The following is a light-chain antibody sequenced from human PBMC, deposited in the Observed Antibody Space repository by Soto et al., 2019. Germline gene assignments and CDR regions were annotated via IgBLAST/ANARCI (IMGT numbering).Light chain of an antibody. V-gene: IGLV2-8*01. J-gene: IGLJ1*01. CDR3: TSYAGGNNV. Sequence: QSVLTQPPSASGSPGQSVTISCTGTSSDVGVYNYVSWYQQHPGKVPKLMVYEVNKRPSGVPDRFSGSKSGNTASLTVSGLQAEDEADYYCTSYAGGNNVFGTGTKVTVL. CDR2: EVN. CDR1: SSDVGVYNY.